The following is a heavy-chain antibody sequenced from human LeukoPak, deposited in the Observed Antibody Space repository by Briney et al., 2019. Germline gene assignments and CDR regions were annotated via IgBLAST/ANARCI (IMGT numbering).Heavy chain of an antibody. V-gene: IGHV4-39*02. D-gene: IGHD3-22*01. CDR1: GGSISSSSYY. Sequence: PSETLSLTCTVSGGSISSSSYYWGWLRQLPGKGLEWIGSIYYSGSTYYNPSLKSRVTISVDTSKNQFSLKLSSVTAADTAVYYCAREWGLRTTYYYDSSGYYSAIFDYWGQGTLVTVSS. CDR3: AREWGLRTTYYYDSSGYYSAIFDY. CDR2: IYYSGST. J-gene: IGHJ4*02.